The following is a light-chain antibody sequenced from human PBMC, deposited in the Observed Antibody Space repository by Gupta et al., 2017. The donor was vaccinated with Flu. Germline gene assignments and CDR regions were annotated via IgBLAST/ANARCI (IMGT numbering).Light chain of an antibody. Sequence: GKPAIICCRCRKSFVYSDGNTYLHWFQQSPGQSPRRLIYQASPRESGVPDRFSGSGSGTDFTLNISRVEAEDAGVYYCMQGSSRPFAFGGGTKVEIK. CDR2: QAS. CDR1: KSFVYSDGNTY. CDR3: MQGSSRPFA. V-gene: IGKV2-30*01. J-gene: IGKJ4*02.